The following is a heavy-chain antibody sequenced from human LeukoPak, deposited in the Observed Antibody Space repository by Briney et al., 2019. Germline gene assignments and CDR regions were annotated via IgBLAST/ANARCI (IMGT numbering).Heavy chain of an antibody. Sequence: GGSLRLSCAASGFTLSSYWMSWVRQAPGKGLEWVSSISSSSSYIYYADSVKGRFTISRDNAKNSLYLQMNSLRAEDTAVYYCASEWEKADYWGQGTLVTVSS. J-gene: IGHJ4*02. CDR2: ISSSSSYI. D-gene: IGHD1-26*01. V-gene: IGHV3-21*01. CDR3: ASEWEKADY. CDR1: GFTLSSYW.